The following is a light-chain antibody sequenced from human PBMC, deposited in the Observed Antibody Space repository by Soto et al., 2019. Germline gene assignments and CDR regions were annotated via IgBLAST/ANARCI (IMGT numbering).Light chain of an antibody. CDR1: SSDVGGYNY. CDR3: SSYTRRSTLVV. CDR2: DVS. Sequence: QSALTQPASVSVSPGQSITISCTGTSSDVGGYNYVSWYQQHPGKAPKLMIYDVSNRPSGVPNRFSGSKSGNTASLTISGRQAEDEADYYCSSYTRRSTLVVFGGGTQLTVL. J-gene: IGLJ2*01. V-gene: IGLV2-14*01.